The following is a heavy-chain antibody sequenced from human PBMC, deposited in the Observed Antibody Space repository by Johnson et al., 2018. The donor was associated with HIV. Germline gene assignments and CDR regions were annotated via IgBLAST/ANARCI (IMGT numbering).Heavy chain of an antibody. D-gene: IGHD4-23*01. Sequence: QVQLVESGGGVVQPGRSLRLSCAASGFTFSSYAMHWVRQAPGKGLEWLAAISYDGSNKFYADSVQGRFTISRDNSKNTLYLQMNSLRTEDTAMYYCARERGYFGNPAFDIWGQGTMVTVSS. V-gene: IGHV3-30*04. J-gene: IGHJ3*02. CDR1: GFTFSSYA. CDR2: ISYDGSNK. CDR3: ARERGYFGNPAFDI.